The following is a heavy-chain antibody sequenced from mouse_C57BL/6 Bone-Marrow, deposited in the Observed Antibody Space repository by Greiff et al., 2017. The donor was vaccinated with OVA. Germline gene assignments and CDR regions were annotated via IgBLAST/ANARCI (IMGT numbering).Heavy chain of an antibody. Sequence: QVQLKESGAELVKPGASVKISCKASGYAFSSYWMNWVKQRPGHGLEWIGEILPGSGSTNYNEKFKGKATFTADTSSNTAYMQLSSLTTEDSAIYYCARGNYYGSSYEPYWGQGTTLTVSS. CDR1: GYAFSSYW. CDR3: ARGNYYGSSYEPY. D-gene: IGHD1-1*01. V-gene: IGHV1-9*01. CDR2: ILPGSGST. J-gene: IGHJ2*01.